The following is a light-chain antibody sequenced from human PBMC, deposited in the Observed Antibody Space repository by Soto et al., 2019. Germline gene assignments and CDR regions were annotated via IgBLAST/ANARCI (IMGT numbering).Light chain of an antibody. V-gene: IGKV3-20*01. Sequence: EIVLTQSPGTLSLSPGERATLSCRASQSVTSSYLAWYQQKPGQAPRLLMYAASSRATGIPDRFSGSGSGTDFTLTISRLEPEDFAVYYCQQSSSSPIIFGQGTRLEIK. J-gene: IGKJ5*01. CDR2: AAS. CDR3: QQSSSSPII. CDR1: QSVTSSY.